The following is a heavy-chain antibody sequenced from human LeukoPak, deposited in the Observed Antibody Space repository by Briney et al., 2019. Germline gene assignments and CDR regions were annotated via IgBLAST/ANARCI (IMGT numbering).Heavy chain of an antibody. CDR3: ARDRDGYSPLSY. D-gene: IGHD5-24*01. V-gene: IGHV1-69*04. J-gene: IGHJ4*02. Sequence: SVKVSCKASGGTFSSYAISWVRQARGQGLEWMGRIIPILGIANYAQKFQGRVTITADKSTSTAYMELSSLRSEDTAVYYCARDRDGYSPLSYWGQGTLVTVSS. CDR2: IIPILGIA. CDR1: GGTFSSYA.